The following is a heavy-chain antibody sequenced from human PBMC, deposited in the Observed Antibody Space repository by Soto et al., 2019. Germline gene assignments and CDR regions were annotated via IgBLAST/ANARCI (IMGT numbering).Heavy chain of an antibody. CDR3: TTERIVVVPAAPLFFSIRGPPSDLAPAFDI. D-gene: IGHD2-2*01. CDR2: IKSKTDGWTT. Sequence: WIIKKQRKGLEWVGRIKSKTDGWTTYYAAPVKGRFTISRDASKNTPYLQMNSLKTEATAVYYCTTERIVVVPAAPLFFSIRGPPSDLAPAFDIWAQGTMVTLSS. V-gene: IGHV3-15*06. J-gene: IGHJ3*02.